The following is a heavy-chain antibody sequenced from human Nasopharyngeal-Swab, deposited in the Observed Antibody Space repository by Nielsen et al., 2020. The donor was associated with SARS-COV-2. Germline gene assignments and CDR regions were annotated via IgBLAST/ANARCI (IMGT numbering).Heavy chain of an antibody. CDR3: ARTRYNWNDETLDY. Sequence: GESLKISCVDSGYLFSDNYMSWIRQAPGKGLEWVAYISSSGSTVHYADSVKGRFTISRDNARNSLFLQLDSLRAEDTAVYFCARTRYNWNDETLDYWGPGTLVTVSS. J-gene: IGHJ4*02. CDR1: GYLFSDNY. CDR2: ISSSGSTV. V-gene: IGHV3-11*04. D-gene: IGHD1-20*01.